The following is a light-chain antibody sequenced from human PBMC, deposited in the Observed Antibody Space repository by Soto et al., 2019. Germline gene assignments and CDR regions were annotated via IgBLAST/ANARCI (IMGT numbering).Light chain of an antibody. J-gene: IGKJ2*01. V-gene: IGKV3-15*01. CDR3: QQCNNWPQDT. CDR1: QSVSSN. Sequence: EIVMTQSPATLSVSPGERATLSCRASQSVSSNLAWYQQKPGQAPRLLIYGASTRATGIPARFSGSGSGTEFTLTISSLQSEDFAVYYCQQCNNWPQDTFGQGTKLEIK. CDR2: GAS.